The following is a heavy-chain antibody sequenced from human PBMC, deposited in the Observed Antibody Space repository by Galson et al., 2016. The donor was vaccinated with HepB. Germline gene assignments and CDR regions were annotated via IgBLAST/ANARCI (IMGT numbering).Heavy chain of an antibody. CDR2: ISGTGGGI. D-gene: IGHD6-19*01. J-gene: IGHJ5*02. Sequence: SLRLSCAASGFALRFYGMSWVRQAPGKGLEWVSSISGTGGGIYYADSVKGRFTISRDTSSNTLFLQMNSLRVEDTALYYCTKATASIAVFGTKGFDPWAREPWSPSLQ. CDR3: TKATASIAVFGTKGFDP. V-gene: IGHV3-23*01. CDR1: GFALRFYG.